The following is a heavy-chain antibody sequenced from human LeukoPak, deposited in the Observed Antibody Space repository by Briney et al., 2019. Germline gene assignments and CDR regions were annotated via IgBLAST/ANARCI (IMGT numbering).Heavy chain of an antibody. V-gene: IGHV7-4-1*02. D-gene: IGHD3-22*01. CDR3: ARDGYYDSSGRYYFDH. CDR2: INTNTGNP. CDR1: GYTFTYYA. Sequence: GASVKVSCKTSGYTFTYYAMNWVRQAPGQGLEWMGWINTNTGNPTYAQGLTGRFVFSLDTSVSTAYLQISSLKAEDTAVYYCARDGYYDSSGRYYFDHWGRGTLVTVSS. J-gene: IGHJ4*02.